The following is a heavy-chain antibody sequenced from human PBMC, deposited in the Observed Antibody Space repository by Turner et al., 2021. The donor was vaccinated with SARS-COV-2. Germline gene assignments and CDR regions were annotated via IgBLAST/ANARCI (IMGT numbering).Heavy chain of an antibody. D-gene: IGHD5-12*01. CDR3: ARSYSGYESDDAFDI. V-gene: IGHV4-39*01. Sequence: QLQLQESGPGLVKPSETLSLTCTVSGGSISSSTYYWGWIRQTPGKGLEWIGTIEYSWSTYYNPSLKSRVTISVDTSKNQFSLKLISVTAADTALYYCARSYSGYESDDAFDIWGQGTMVTVAS. CDR2: IEYSWST. CDR1: GGSISSSTYY. J-gene: IGHJ3*02.